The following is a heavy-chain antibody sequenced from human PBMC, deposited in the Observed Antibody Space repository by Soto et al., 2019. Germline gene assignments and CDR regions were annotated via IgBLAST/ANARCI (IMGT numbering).Heavy chain of an antibody. CDR3: ASTPLSTMVRGVTYYFDY. CDR1: GGSISSGGYY. V-gene: IGHV4-31*03. Sequence: QVQLQESGPGLVKPSQTLSLTCTVSGGSISSGGYYWSWIRQHPGKGLEWIGYIYYSGSTYYNPSLKSRVTISVEPSKNQFSLKLTSVTAADTAVYYCASTPLSTMVRGVTYYFDYWGQGTLVTVSS. CDR2: IYYSGST. J-gene: IGHJ4*02. D-gene: IGHD3-10*01.